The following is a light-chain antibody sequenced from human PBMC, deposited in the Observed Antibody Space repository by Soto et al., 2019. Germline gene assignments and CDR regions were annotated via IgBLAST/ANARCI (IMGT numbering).Light chain of an antibody. Sequence: QSALTQPAYVPGSAVQSVAISCTGTSSDVGGYMYVSWYQQHPDKAPKLMIYGVSNRPSGVSNRFSGYKYGNTASLTISGLQAEDEADYYSSSYTSRSALSVFGTGTKVTVL. V-gene: IGLV2-14*01. CDR1: SSDVGGYMY. CDR2: GVS. CDR3: SSYTSRSALSV. J-gene: IGLJ1*01.